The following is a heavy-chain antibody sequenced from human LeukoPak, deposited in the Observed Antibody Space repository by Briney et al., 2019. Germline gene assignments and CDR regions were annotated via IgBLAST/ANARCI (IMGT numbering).Heavy chain of an antibody. CDR1: GFTVSSNY. CDR2: IYSGGST. Sequence: PGGSLRLSCAASGFTVSSNYMSWVRQAPGKGLEWVSVIYSGGSTYYADSVKGRFTISRDNAKNSLYLQMNTLRAEDTAVYYCARMTLFDYWGQGTLVTVSS. V-gene: IGHV3-53*01. J-gene: IGHJ4*02. CDR3: ARMTLFDY.